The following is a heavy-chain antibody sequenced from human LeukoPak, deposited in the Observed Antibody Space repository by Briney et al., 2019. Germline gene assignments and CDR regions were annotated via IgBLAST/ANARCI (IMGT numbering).Heavy chain of an antibody. V-gene: IGHV4-61*01. J-gene: IGHJ4*02. D-gene: IGHD2-15*01. Sequence: SETLSLTCNVSGGSVISGTYYWTWIRQPPGKGLEWIGYIYYNGSTNYSPSLKSRVTISVDTSKNQFSLKLTSVTPADTAVYYCVRERVYCSGGSCYSRSYWGQGTLVTVSS. CDR3: VRERVYCSGGSCYSRSY. CDR1: GGSVISGTYY. CDR2: IYYNGST.